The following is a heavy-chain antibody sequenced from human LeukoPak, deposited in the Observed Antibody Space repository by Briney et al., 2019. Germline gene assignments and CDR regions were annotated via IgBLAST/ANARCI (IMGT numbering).Heavy chain of an antibody. CDR1: GFTFSSYA. Sequence: HPGGPLRLSCAASGFTFSSYAMSWVRQAPGKGLEWVSAISGSGGSTYYADSVKGRFTISRDNSKNTLYLQMNSLRAEDTAVYYCAKKVPGIAAAGDWYFDLWGRGTLVTVSS. J-gene: IGHJ2*01. V-gene: IGHV3-23*01. CDR2: ISGSGGST. CDR3: AKKVPGIAAAGDWYFDL. D-gene: IGHD6-13*01.